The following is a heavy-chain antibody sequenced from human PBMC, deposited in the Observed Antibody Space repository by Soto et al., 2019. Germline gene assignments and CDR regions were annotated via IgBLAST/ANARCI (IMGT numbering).Heavy chain of an antibody. Sequence: QITLKESGPTLVKPTQTLTLTCTFSGFSLSTSGVGVGWIRQPPGKALEWLALIYWDDDKRYSPSLKSRLTTTKDPSKNQVVLTMTNMDPVDTATYYCAHSRIAAADPRGYYYYYGMDVWGQGTTVTVSS. CDR3: AHSRIAAADPRGYYYYYGMDV. CDR2: IYWDDDK. V-gene: IGHV2-5*02. J-gene: IGHJ6*02. CDR1: GFSLSTSGVG. D-gene: IGHD6-13*01.